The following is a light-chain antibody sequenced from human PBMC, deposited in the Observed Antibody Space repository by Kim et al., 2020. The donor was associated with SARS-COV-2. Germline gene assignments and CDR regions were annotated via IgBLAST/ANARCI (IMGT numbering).Light chain of an antibody. Sequence: SYELTQPPSVSVSPGQTASITCSGDKLGDKYACWYQHKPGQSPVLVIYQDSKRPSGIPERFSGSNSGNTATLTISGTQAMDEADYYCQAWDSSTFYVFGT. J-gene: IGLJ1*01. CDR1: KLGDKY. CDR2: QDS. CDR3: QAWDSSTFYV. V-gene: IGLV3-1*01.